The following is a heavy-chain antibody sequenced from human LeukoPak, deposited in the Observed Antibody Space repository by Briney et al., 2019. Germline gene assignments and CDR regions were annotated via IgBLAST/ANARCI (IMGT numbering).Heavy chain of an antibody. J-gene: IGHJ3*02. CDR3: ARSIVVVPAAHAFDI. D-gene: IGHD2-2*01. CDR2: IYHSRST. CDR1: GGSISSSNW. Sequence: SETLSLTCAVSGGSISSSNWWSWVRRPPGKGLEWIGEIYHSRSTNYNPSLKSRVTISVDTSKNQFSLKLSSVTAADTAVYYCARSIVVVPAAHAFDIWGQGTMVTVSS. V-gene: IGHV4-4*02.